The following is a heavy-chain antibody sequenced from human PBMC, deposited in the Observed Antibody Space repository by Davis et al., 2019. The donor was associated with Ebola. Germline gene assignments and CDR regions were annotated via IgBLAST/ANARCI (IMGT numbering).Heavy chain of an antibody. D-gene: IGHD4-23*01. CDR3: ARKGVITVAGFFEY. J-gene: IGHJ4*02. CDR1: GGSFSGYY. Sequence: PSETLSLTCAVYGGSFSGYYWSWIRQPPGKGLEWIGEINHSGSTNYNPSLKSRVTISVDTSKNQFSLKLSSVTAADTAVYYCARKGVITVAGFFEYWGQGTLVTVSS. CDR2: INHSGST. V-gene: IGHV4-34*01.